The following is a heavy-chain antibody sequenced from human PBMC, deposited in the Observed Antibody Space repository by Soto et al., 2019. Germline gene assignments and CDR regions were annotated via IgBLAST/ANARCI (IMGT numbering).Heavy chain of an antibody. CDR1: GYTFTSYD. D-gene: IGHD4-17*01. V-gene: IGHV1-8*01. CDR2: MNPNSGNT. J-gene: IGHJ6*02. CDR3: ARRGTTVNHYYYYYGMDV. Sequence: ASVKVSCKASGYTFTSYDINWVRQATGQGLEWMGWMNPNSGNTGYAQKFQGRVTMTRNTSISTAYMELSSLRSEDTAVYYCARRGTTVNHYYYYYGMDVWGQGTTVTVSS.